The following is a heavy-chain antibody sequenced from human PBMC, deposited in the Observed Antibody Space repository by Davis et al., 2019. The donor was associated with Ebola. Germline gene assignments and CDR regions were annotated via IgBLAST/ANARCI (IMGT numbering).Heavy chain of an antibody. J-gene: IGHJ5*02. CDR2: LHSVSGI. CDR1: GFTFSSYS. Sequence: GGSLRLSCAASGFTFSSYSMNWVRQAPGKGLEWLSMLHSVSGIFYADSVRGRFTISADTSKNTLYLQMNSLRVDDTAVYYCATRGPWGQGTLVTVSS. V-gene: IGHV3-21*04. D-gene: IGHD3-10*01. CDR3: ATRGP.